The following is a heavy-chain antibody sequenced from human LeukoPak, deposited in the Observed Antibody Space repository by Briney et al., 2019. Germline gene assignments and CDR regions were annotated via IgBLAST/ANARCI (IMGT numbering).Heavy chain of an antibody. Sequence: TPSETLSLTCVVYGVSFSGYYWNWIRQPPGKGLEWIGEINHSGSTNYNPSLKSRVTISVDTSKNQFSLKLSSVTAADTAVYHCAREAGIAAAIVWFDPWGQGTLVTVSS. J-gene: IGHJ5*02. CDR3: AREAGIAAAIVWFDP. D-gene: IGHD6-13*01. V-gene: IGHV4-34*01. CDR2: INHSGST. CDR1: GVSFSGYY.